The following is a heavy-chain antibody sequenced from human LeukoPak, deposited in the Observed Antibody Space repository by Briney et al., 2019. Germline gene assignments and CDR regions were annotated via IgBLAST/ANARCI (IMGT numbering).Heavy chain of an antibody. CDR1: GFTFSSYD. Sequence: GGSLRLSCAASGFTFSSYDMHWVRQATGKGLEWVSAIGTAGDTYYPGSVKGRFTISRENAKNSLYLQMNSRRAGDTAVYYCARGSAVGYYMDVWGKGTTVTVSS. V-gene: IGHV3-13*01. D-gene: IGHD3-16*01. CDR2: IGTAGDT. CDR3: ARGSAVGYYMDV. J-gene: IGHJ6*03.